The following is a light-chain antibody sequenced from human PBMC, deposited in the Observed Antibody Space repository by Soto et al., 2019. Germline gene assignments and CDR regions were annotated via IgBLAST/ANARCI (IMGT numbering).Light chain of an antibody. CDR3: HQRSDWPIT. J-gene: IGKJ5*01. Sequence: EIVLTQSPCTLSLSPGERATLSCRASQSVGTYLAWYQQKPGQAPRLLIYDASKRATGIPARFSGSGSGTDFTLTIGSLEPEDFAVYYCHQRSDWPITFGQGTRLEIK. V-gene: IGKV3-11*01. CDR1: QSVGTY. CDR2: DAS.